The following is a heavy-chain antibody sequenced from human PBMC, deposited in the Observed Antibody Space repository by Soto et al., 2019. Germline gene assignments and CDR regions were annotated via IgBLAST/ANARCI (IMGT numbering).Heavy chain of an antibody. J-gene: IGHJ6*02. CDR3: AKMFYSSYYGMDV. V-gene: IGHV3-23*01. CDR2: ISGSGGST. D-gene: IGHD6-19*01. Sequence: GGSLRLSCAASGFTFSSYAMSWVRQAPGKGLEWVSAISGSGGSTYYADSVKGRFTISRDNSKNTLYLQMNSLRAEDTAVYYSAKMFYSSYYGMDVWGHGTTVTVSS. CDR1: GFTFSSYA.